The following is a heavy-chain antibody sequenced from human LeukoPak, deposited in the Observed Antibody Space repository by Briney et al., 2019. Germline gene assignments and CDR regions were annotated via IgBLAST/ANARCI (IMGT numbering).Heavy chain of an antibody. V-gene: IGHV1-69*04. Sequence: GASVKVSCKASGGTFSSYAISWVRQAPGQGLEWMGRIIPILGIANYAQKFQGRVTITADESTSTAYMELSSLRSEDTAVYYCARSYYYDSSGYPLAGMDVWGQGTTVTVSS. D-gene: IGHD3-22*01. CDR1: GGTFSSYA. CDR3: ARSYYYDSSGYPLAGMDV. CDR2: IIPILGIA. J-gene: IGHJ6*02.